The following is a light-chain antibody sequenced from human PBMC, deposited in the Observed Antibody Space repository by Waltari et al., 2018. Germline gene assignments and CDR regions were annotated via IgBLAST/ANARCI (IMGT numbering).Light chain of an antibody. J-gene: IGLJ1*01. Sequence: QSALTQPASVSGSPGQSITISCTGTSSDVGAYNYVSWYQQHPGKAPKVMIYDVNNRPSVVSKRFSGSKSGNTASLTISGLQAEDEADYYCSSYTSSRTRVFGTGTKVTVL. CDR3: SSYTSSRTRV. CDR1: SSDVGAYNY. CDR2: DVN. V-gene: IGLV2-14*03.